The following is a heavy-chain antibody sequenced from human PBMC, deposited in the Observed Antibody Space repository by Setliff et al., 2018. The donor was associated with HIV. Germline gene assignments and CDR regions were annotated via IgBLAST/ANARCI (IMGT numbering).Heavy chain of an antibody. CDR1: GGTFSSYG. CDR3: ARGEALQNTVTTYFQH. Sequence: GASVKVSCKASGGTFSSYGITWVRQAPGQGLEWMGGIIPILGITHRAQNFQGRVTISADGSTNTAYMELSGLRSEDTAIYYCARGEALQNTVTTYFQHWGQGTPVTVSS. J-gene: IGHJ1*01. V-gene: IGHV1-69*10. CDR2: IIPILGIT. D-gene: IGHD4-17*01.